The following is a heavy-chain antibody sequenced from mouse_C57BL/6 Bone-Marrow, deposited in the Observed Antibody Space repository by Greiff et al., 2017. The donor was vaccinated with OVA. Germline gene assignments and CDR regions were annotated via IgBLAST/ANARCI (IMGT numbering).Heavy chain of an antibody. D-gene: IGHD1-1*01. CDR3: TTPDYYGRSRYFDV. Sequence: EVQLQQSGAELVRPGASVKLSCTASGFNIKDDYMHWVKQRPEQGLEWIGWIDPENGDTEYASKFKGKATITADTSSNTAYMQLSSLTSEDTAVYYCTTPDYYGRSRYFDVWGKGTTVTVSS. V-gene: IGHV14-4*01. CDR1: GFNIKDDY. CDR2: IDPENGDT. J-gene: IGHJ1*03.